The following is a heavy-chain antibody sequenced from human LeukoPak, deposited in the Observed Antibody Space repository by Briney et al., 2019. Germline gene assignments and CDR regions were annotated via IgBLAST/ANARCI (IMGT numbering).Heavy chain of an antibody. J-gene: IGHJ3*02. CDR2: IYYTGNT. CDR3: ARVTFGGVIVTPDDAFDI. Sequence: SETLSLTCTVSGGSISNYYWSWIRQSPGKGLEWIGYIYYTGNTNYNPSLESRVIISVDTSKNQFSLKLSSVTAADTAVYYCARVTFGGVIVTPDDAFDIWGQGTMVTVSS. CDR1: GGSISNYY. V-gene: IGHV4-59*12. D-gene: IGHD3-16*02.